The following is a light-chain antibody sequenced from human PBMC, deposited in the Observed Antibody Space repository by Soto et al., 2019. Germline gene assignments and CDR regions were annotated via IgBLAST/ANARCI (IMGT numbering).Light chain of an antibody. Sequence: EIVLTQSPATLSLSPGERATLSCRASQSVSSYLAWYQQKPGQAPRLLIYDASNRATGIPARFSGSGSGTDFTLTISSLEPEDFAFYSCQQRSNWLTFGGGTKVDIK. CDR1: QSVSSY. CDR3: QQRSNWLT. J-gene: IGKJ4*01. CDR2: DAS. V-gene: IGKV3-11*01.